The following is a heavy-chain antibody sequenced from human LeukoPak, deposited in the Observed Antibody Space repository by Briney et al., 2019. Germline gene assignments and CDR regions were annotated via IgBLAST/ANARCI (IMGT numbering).Heavy chain of an antibody. CDR2: INHSGST. D-gene: IGHD6-13*01. Sequence: SETLSLTCVVYGGSFSGHYWSWICQSPGKGLEWIGEINHSGSTNYNSSLKSRVTISIDTSKNQFSLKLNSVTAADTAVYYCARAPAATGTIDYWGQGTLVTVSS. V-gene: IGHV4-34*01. J-gene: IGHJ4*02. CDR3: ARAPAATGTIDY. CDR1: GGSFSGHY.